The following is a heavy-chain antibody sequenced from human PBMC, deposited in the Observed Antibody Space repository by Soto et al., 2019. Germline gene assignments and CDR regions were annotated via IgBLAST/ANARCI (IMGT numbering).Heavy chain of an antibody. CDR3: ARAVRGNYYDY. CDR1: GGSISGYY. J-gene: IGHJ4*02. Sequence: SETRSLTCTVSGGSISGYYWSWIRQSPGKGLEWIGYIHYSASTNYNPSLKRRVTISVGTSKNQLSLKLSSVTAADTAGYYCARAVRGNYYDYWAQGTLVPVS. D-gene: IGHD1-26*01. V-gene: IGHV4-59*01. CDR2: IHYSAST.